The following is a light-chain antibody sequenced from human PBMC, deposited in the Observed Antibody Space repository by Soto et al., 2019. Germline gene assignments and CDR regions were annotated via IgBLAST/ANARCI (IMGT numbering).Light chain of an antibody. CDR3: LLSYSGARI. Sequence: QAVVTQEPSLTVSPGGTVTLTCGSSTGAVTSGHYPYWFQQKPGQAPRTLLYDTSNKQSWTPARFSGSLLGGKAALTLSGAQPEDEAEYYFLLSYSGARIFGGGTKLTVL. J-gene: IGLJ2*01. CDR2: DTS. V-gene: IGLV7-46*01. CDR1: TGAVTSGHY.